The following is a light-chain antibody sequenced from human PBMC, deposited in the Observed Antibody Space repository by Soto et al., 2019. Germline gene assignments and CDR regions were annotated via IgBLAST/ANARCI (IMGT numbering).Light chain of an antibody. J-gene: IGLJ3*02. V-gene: IGLV2-8*01. CDR2: EVT. Sequence: QSALTQPPSASGSPGQSVTISCTGTSSDVGGYNYVSWYQQHPGKAPKLVIYEVTKRPSGVSDRFSGSKSANTASLTVSGLQAEDEADYYCSSYTSRTTGVFGTGTKLTVL. CDR3: SSYTSRTTGV. CDR1: SSDVGGYNY.